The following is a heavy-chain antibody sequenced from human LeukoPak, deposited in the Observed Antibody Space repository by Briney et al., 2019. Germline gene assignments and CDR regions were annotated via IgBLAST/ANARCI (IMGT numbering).Heavy chain of an antibody. D-gene: IGHD6-13*01. V-gene: IGHV1-2*02. CDR1: GYTFTGYY. CDR3: ARDRSAAAAGRSWYFDL. CDR2: INPNSGGT. J-gene: IGHJ2*01. Sequence: GASVKVSCKASGYTFTGYYMHWVRQAPGQGLEWMGWINPNSGGTNYAQKFQGRVTMTRDMSTSTVYMELNSLRSEDTAMYYCARDRSAAAAGRSWYFDLWGRGTLITVSS.